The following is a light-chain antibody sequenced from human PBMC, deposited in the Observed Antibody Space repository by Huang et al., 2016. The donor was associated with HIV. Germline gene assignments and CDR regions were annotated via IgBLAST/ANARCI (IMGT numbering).Light chain of an antibody. CDR1: QNVNTY. V-gene: IGKV1-39*01. CDR2: AAS. CDR3: QQRYSTTIT. J-gene: IGKJ5*01. Sequence: DIQMTQSPPSLSASVGDCVTITCRASQNVNTYLNWYQQKPGQAPRLLIFAASRLRSGVLSRFSCCGSCTEFTLPISSLQVEDFATYYCQQRYSTTITFGQGTRLDIK.